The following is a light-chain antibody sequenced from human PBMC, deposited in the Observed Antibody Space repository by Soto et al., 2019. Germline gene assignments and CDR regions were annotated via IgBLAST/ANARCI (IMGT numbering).Light chain of an antibody. J-gene: IGKJ1*01. CDR2: GAS. CDR3: QQYGSSPGT. V-gene: IGKV3-20*01. CDR1: QSVATN. Sequence: EVGMTQSPATLSVSPGERATLSCRASQSVATNLAWYQQKPGQAPRLLIYGASSRATGIPDRFSGSGSGTDFTLTISRLEAEDSAVYYCQQYGSSPGTFGQGTKVDIK.